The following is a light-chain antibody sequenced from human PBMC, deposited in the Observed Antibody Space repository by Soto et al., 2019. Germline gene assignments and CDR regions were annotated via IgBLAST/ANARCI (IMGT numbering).Light chain of an antibody. Sequence: EILLTQSPGTLSLSPWEIATLSCRASQSISSSYLAWYQHKPGQAPRLLIYGASTRATGIPARFSGSGSGTDFTLTISSLEPEDFAVYYCQQRSNWPLTFGGGTKVDIK. CDR1: QSISSSY. CDR2: GAS. CDR3: QQRSNWPLT. V-gene: IGKV3D-20*02. J-gene: IGKJ4*01.